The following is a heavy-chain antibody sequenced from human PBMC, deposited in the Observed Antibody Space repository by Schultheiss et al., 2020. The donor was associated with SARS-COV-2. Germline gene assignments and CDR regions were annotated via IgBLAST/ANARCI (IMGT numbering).Heavy chain of an antibody. CDR3: ASAVVVVAARGYYFDY. CDR2: ISGSGGST. Sequence: GESLKISCAASGFTFSSYAMSWVRQAPGKGLEWVSAISGSGGSTYYADSVKGRFTISRDNSKNTLYLQMNSLRAEDTAVYYCASAVVVVAARGYYFDYWGQGTLVTVSS. V-gene: IGHV3-23*01. D-gene: IGHD2-15*01. J-gene: IGHJ4*02. CDR1: GFTFSSYA.